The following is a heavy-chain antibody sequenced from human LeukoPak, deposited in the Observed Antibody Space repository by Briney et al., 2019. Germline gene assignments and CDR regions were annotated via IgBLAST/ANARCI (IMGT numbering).Heavy chain of an antibody. D-gene: IGHD1-14*01. CDR1: GGSISSYY. V-gene: IGHV4-59*12. J-gene: IGHJ4*02. CDR3: ARVLPEGGFDY. Sequence: SETLSLTCTVSGGSISSYYWSWIRKPPGKGLEWIGYIYYSGRTSYNPSLKSRVTISVDTSKNQFSLKLSSVTAADTAVYYCARVLPEGGFDYWCQGTLVTVSS. CDR2: IYYSGRT.